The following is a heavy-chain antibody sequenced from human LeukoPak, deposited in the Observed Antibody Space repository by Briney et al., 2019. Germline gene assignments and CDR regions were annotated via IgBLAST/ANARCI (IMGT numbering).Heavy chain of an antibody. Sequence: GASVKVSCKASGYTFTSYAMNWVRQAPGQGLEWMGWINTNTGNPTYAQGFTGRFVFSLDTSVSTAYLQISSLKAEDTAVYYCARDYVGVWKYDFWSGHKNWFAPWGQGPLVTVSS. CDR2: INTNTGNP. V-gene: IGHV7-4-1*02. CDR3: ARDYVGVWKYDFWSGHKNWFAP. D-gene: IGHD3-3*01. J-gene: IGHJ5*02. CDR1: GYTFTSYA.